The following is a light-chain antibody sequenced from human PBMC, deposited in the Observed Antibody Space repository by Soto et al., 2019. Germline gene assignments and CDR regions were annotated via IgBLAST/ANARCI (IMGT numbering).Light chain of an antibody. J-gene: IGLJ1*01. CDR1: SSNIGAGYD. CDR2: GNS. Sequence: QSVLTQPPSVSGAPGQRVTISCTGSSSNIGAGYDVHWYQQLPGTAPKLLIYGNSNRPSGVPDRFSGSKSRTSASLAITGLQAEDEADYYCQSYDSSLSVHVFGTGTKVTVL. V-gene: IGLV1-40*01. CDR3: QSYDSSLSVHV.